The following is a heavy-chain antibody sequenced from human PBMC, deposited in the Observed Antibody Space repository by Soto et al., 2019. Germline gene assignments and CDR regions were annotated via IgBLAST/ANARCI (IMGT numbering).Heavy chain of an antibody. CDR1: GDSVSSNSAA. V-gene: IGHV6-1*01. CDR3: ARDVERQAVAGYDY. Sequence: QTLSLTCAISGDSVSSNSAAWNWVRQSPSRGLEWLGRTYYRSKWYNDYAVSVKSRITINPDTSKNQFSLQLNSVTPEDTAVYYCARDVERQAVAGYDYWGQGTLVTVSS. J-gene: IGHJ4*02. CDR2: TYYRSKWYN. D-gene: IGHD6-19*01.